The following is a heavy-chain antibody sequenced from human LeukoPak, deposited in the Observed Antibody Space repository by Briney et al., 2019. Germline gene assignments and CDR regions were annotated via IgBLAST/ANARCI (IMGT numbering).Heavy chain of an antibody. CDR1: GGSISSYY. CDR2: IYYRGST. J-gene: IGHJ6*02. D-gene: IGHD6-19*01. Sequence: SETLSLTCTVSGGSISSYYWSWIRQPPGKGLEWIGYIYYRGSTNYNPSLKSRVTISVDTSKNQFSLKLSSVTAADTAVYYCARTGGSSGWYFQHGMDVWGQGTTVTVSS. V-gene: IGHV4-59*08. CDR3: ARTGGSSGWYFQHGMDV.